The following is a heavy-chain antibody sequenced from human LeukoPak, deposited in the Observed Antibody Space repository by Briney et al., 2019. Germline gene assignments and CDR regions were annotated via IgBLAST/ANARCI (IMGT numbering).Heavy chain of an antibody. D-gene: IGHD6-13*01. CDR2: IWYDGSNK. J-gene: IGHJ4*02. CDR3: AKDKTSIAAAGTIDY. CDR1: GFTFSSYG. V-gene: IGHV3-33*06. Sequence: GGSLRLSCAASGFTFSSYGMHWVRQAPGKGLEWVAVIWYDGSNKYYADSVKGRFTTSRDNSKNTLYLQMNSLRAEDTAVYYCAKDKTSIAAAGTIDYWGQGTLVTVSS.